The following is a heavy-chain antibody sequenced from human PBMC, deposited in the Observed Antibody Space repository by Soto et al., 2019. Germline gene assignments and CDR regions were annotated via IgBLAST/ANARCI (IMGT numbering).Heavy chain of an antibody. D-gene: IGHD2-2*01. J-gene: IGHJ6*03. V-gene: IGHV1-8*01. Sequence: ASVKVSCKASGYTFTSYDINWVRQATGQGLEWMGWMNPNSGNTGYAQKFQGRVTMTRNTSISTAYMELSSLRSEDTAVYYCARAESGYCSSTSCSDYYYYYMDVWGKGTTVTVSS. CDR3: ARAESGYCSSTSCSDYYYYYMDV. CDR1: GYTFTSYD. CDR2: MNPNSGNT.